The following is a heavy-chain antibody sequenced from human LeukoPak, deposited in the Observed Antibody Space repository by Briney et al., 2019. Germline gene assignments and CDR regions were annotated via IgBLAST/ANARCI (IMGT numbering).Heavy chain of an antibody. CDR3: AKTGLYSSSSRGYFDY. J-gene: IGHJ4*02. V-gene: IGHV3-23*01. CDR1: GFTFRTFG. Sequence: GGSLRLSCAASGFTFRTFGMHWVRQPPGEGLQWVSVISGSGITTYYARSVKGRFTISRDNSKNTLYLQMNNLRAEDTAIYYCAKTGLYSSSSRGYFDYWGQGTLVTVSS. CDR2: ISGSGITT. D-gene: IGHD6-6*01.